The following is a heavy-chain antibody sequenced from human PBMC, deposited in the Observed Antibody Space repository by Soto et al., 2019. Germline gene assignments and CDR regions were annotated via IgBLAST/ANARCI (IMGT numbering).Heavy chain of an antibody. CDR1: GYTFTSYD. CDR2: MNPNSGNT. J-gene: IGHJ6*02. D-gene: IGHD2-2*01. Sequence: QVQLVQSGAEVKKPGASVKVSCKASGYTFTSYDINWVRQATGQGLEWMGWMNPNSGNTGYAQKFKGRVTMTRNTSISTADMELSSLRSEDTAVYYCARWVSTSRTGGMDVWGQGTTVTVSS. CDR3: ARWVSTSRTGGMDV. V-gene: IGHV1-8*01.